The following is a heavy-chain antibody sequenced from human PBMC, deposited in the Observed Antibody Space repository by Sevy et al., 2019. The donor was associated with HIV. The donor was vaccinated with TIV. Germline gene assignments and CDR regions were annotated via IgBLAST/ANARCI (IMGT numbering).Heavy chain of an antibody. CDR1: GFAPSTYG. Sequence: GGSLRLSCAASGFAPSTYGMHWVRQAPGKGLEWVAVIGYDGSNKYYEDSGKGRFSISRDNSRNTLFLQMDSLRAEDTAVYYCARDPRMYGDYLLAYFDYWGQGTLVTVSS. V-gene: IGHV3-33*02. CDR2: IGYDGSNK. D-gene: IGHD2-8*01. J-gene: IGHJ4*02. CDR3: ARDPRMYGDYLLAYFDY.